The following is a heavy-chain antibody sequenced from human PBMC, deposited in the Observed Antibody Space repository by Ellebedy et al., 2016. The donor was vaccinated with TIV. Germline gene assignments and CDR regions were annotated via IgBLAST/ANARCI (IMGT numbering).Heavy chain of an antibody. CDR3: ARDTRFIDQRHNWFDP. Sequence: LSLTCAASGFIFSDYYMSWIRQAPGKGLEWISYISSSGTPIYYADSVKGRFTISRDNAKNSLDLQMNSLRADDTAVYYCARDTRFIDQRHNWFDPWGQGAQVTVSS. D-gene: IGHD6-25*01. CDR2: ISSSGTPI. CDR1: GFIFSDYY. J-gene: IGHJ5*02. V-gene: IGHV3-11*01.